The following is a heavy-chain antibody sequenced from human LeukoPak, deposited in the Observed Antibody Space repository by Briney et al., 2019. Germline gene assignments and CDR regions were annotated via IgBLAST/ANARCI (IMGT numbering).Heavy chain of an antibody. CDR3: AREGGGYSYGPGVFDY. Sequence: SVKVSCKASGGTFSSHAISWVRQATGQGLEWMGRIIPIFGIANYAQKFQGRVTITADKSTSTAYMELSSLRSEDTAVYYCAREGGGYSYGPGVFDYWGQGTLVTVSS. V-gene: IGHV1-69*04. CDR1: GGTFSSHA. J-gene: IGHJ4*02. D-gene: IGHD5-18*01. CDR2: IIPIFGIA.